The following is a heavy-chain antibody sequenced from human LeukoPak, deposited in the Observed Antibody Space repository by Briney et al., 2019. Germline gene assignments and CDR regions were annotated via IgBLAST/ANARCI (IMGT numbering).Heavy chain of an antibody. V-gene: IGHV4-39*02. D-gene: IGHD6-19*01. CDR2: IYYSGST. Sequence: PSETLSLTCTVSGGSISSSSYYWGWIRQPPGKGLEWIGSIYYSGSTYYNPSLKSRVTISVDTSKNQFSLQLNSVTPEDTAVYYCAREPRKWLVPWSSRNWFDPWGQGTLVTVSS. CDR3: AREPRKWLVPWSSRNWFDP. CDR1: GGSISSSSYY. J-gene: IGHJ5*02.